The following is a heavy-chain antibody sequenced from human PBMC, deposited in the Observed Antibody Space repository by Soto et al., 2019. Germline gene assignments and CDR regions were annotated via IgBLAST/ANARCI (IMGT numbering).Heavy chain of an antibody. CDR2: IRSKANSYAT. D-gene: IGHD1-26*01. J-gene: IGHJ4*02. V-gene: IGHV3-73*01. CDR3: TSLDRMGATGFVDY. CDR1: GFTFSGSA. Sequence: GGSLRLSCAASGFTFSGSAMHWVRQASGKGLEWVGRIRSKANSYATAYAASVKGRFTISRDDSKNTAYLQMNSLKTEDTAVYYCTSLDRMGATGFVDYWGQGTLVTVYS.